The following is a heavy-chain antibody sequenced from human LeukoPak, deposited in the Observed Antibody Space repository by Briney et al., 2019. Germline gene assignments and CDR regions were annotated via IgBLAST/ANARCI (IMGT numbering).Heavy chain of an antibody. V-gene: IGHV3-48*02. D-gene: IGHD3-22*01. Sequence: GGSLRLSCAASGFTFSSYNMNWVRQAPGKGLEWVSYISSSGSTIYYADSVKGRFTISRDNPKNSLYLQMSSLRDEDTAVYYCARDYYNSTGYHGAFDIWGQGTMVTVSS. CDR3: ARDYYNSTGYHGAFDI. J-gene: IGHJ3*02. CDR1: GFTFSSYN. CDR2: ISSSGSTI.